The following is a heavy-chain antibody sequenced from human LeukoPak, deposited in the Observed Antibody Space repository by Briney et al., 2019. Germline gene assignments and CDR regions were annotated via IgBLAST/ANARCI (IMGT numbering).Heavy chain of an antibody. D-gene: IGHD2/OR15-2a*01. Sequence: GGSLRLSCAASGFTFSDYSLNWVRQAPGKGLEWVSSISSSSSYIYYADSVKGRFTISRDNAKNSLYLQMNRLRAEDTAVYYCALLRDLDYWGQGTLVTVSS. CDR1: GFTFSDYS. CDR3: ALLRDLDY. J-gene: IGHJ4*02. V-gene: IGHV3-21*01. CDR2: ISSSSSYI.